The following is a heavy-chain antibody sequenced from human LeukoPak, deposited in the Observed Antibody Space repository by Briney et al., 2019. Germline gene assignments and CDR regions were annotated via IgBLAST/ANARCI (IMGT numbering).Heavy chain of an antibody. D-gene: IGHD5-18*01. J-gene: IGHJ4*02. Sequence: SETLSLTCTVSGGSMTTHHWNWIRQTQGKGREGIGYVFDSGRTKENPSLKSRVILSADTSKNQLSLRLSSVTAADTAVYYCTTIKRGNIFGYFDFWGQGILVTVSS. CDR1: GGSMTTHH. CDR2: VFDSGRT. V-gene: IGHV4-59*11. CDR3: TTIKRGNIFGYFDF.